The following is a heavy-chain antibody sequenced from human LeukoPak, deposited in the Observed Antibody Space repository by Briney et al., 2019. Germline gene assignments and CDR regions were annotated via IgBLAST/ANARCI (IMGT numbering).Heavy chain of an antibody. CDR1: GGSISSYY. V-gene: IGHV4-59*12. CDR2: IYYSGST. CDR3: AAGYCSGGSCPMGY. D-gene: IGHD2-15*01. J-gene: IGHJ4*02. Sequence: SETLSLTCTVSGGSISSYYWNWIRQPPGKGLEWIGHIYYSGSTNYNPSLKSRVTISVDTSKNQFSLKLSSVTAADTAVYYCAAGYCSGGSCPMGYWGQGTLVTVSS.